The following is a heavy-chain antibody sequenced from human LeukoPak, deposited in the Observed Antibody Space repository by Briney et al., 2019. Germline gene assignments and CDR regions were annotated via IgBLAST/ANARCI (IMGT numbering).Heavy chain of an antibody. J-gene: IGHJ6*02. CDR2: INHSGIT. CDR3: ARFPHYDFWSGSLATYGMDV. D-gene: IGHD3-3*01. V-gene: IGHV4-34*01. Sequence: SETLSLTCAVYSGSFSGYYWSWIRQPPGKGLEWIGEINHSGITNYNPSLKSRVTISVDTSKNQSSLKLSSVTAADTAAYYCARFPHYDFWSGSLATYGMDVWGQGTTVTVSS. CDR1: SGSFSGYY.